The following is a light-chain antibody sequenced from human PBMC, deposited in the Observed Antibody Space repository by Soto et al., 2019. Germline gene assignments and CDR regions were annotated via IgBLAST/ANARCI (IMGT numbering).Light chain of an antibody. V-gene: IGKV1-5*03. CDR1: QNVGIW. CDR2: KAS. J-gene: IGKJ1*01. CDR3: QQYDTYRT. Sequence: DIQMTQSPITLSASVGDRVTITCRASQNVGIWLAWYQQKPGRAPKLLIYKASNLQSGVPSRFSGTGSGTEFTLTINSLQPDDFATYYCQQYDTYRTFGQGTKVEIK.